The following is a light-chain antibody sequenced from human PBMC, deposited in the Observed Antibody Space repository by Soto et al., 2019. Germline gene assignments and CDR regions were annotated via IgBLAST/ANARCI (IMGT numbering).Light chain of an antibody. CDR2: EVS. J-gene: IGLJ1*01. CDR1: SSDIGAYDY. CDR3: SSYTSSSTVGV. Sequence: ALTQPASVSGSPGQSITVSCTGTSSDIGAYDYVSWYQQHPGKAPKVIISEVSKRPSGVSHRFSGSKSGNTASLTISGLQAEDEADYYCSSYTSSSTVGVFGTGTKVTVL. V-gene: IGLV2-14*01.